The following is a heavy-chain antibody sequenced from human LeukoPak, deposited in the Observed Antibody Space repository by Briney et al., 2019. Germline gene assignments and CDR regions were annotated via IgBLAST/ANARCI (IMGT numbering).Heavy chain of an antibody. CDR2: INVEGTTT. V-gene: IGHV3-74*01. CDR1: GFTFTRFW. Sequence: GGSLRLACAGSGFTFTRFWMHWVRQAPGKGPVWVARINVEGTTTTYADSVEGRFTISRDENTLYLQMNHLRVDDTAVYYCTRGGEEPFDYWGQGTLVTFSP. J-gene: IGHJ4*02. CDR3: TRGGEEPFDY. D-gene: IGHD3-10*01.